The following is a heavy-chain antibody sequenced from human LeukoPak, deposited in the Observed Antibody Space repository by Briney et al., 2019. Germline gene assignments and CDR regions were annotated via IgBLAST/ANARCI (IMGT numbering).Heavy chain of an antibody. Sequence: GGSLRLSCAASGFTFSSYAMHWVRQAPGKGLEWVAVISYDGSNKYYADSVKGRFTISRDNSKNTLYLQMNSLRAEDTAVYYCAKALTYYYDTSGYDYWGQGTLVTVSS. CDR3: AKALTYYYDTSGYDY. CDR2: ISYDGSNK. J-gene: IGHJ4*02. D-gene: IGHD3-22*01. CDR1: GFTFSSYA. V-gene: IGHV3-30-3*01.